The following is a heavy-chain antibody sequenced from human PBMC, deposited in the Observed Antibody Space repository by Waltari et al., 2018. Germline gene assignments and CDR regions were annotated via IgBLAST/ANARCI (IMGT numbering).Heavy chain of an antibody. CDR2: IRYDGGNK. CDR1: GFTFSSYG. D-gene: IGHD2-21*01. V-gene: IGHV3-30*02. Sequence: QVQLVESGGGVVQPGGSLRLSCAASGFTFSSYGMHWVRQAPGKGLEWVAFIRYDGGNKYYADSVKGRFTISRDNSKNTLYLQMNSLRAEDTAVYYCAKVISDYYYYYMDVWGKGTTVTISS. CDR3: AKVISDYYYYYMDV. J-gene: IGHJ6*03.